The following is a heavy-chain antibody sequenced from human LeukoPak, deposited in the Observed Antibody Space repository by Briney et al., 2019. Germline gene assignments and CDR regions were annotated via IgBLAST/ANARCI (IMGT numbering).Heavy chain of an antibody. CDR2: IRSKAYGGTT. CDR1: GFTFGDYA. CDR3: AGYCSGGSCYSFDY. V-gene: IGHV3-49*03. Sequence: PGGSLRLSCTASGFTFGDYAMSWFRQAPGKGLEWVGFIRSKAYGGTTEYAASVKGRFTISRDDSKSIAYLQMNSLKTEDTAVYYCAGYCSGGSCYSFDYWGQGTLVTVSS. D-gene: IGHD2-15*01. J-gene: IGHJ4*02.